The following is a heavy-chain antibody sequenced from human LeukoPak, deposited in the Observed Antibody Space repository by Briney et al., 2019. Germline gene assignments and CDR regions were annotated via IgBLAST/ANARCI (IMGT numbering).Heavy chain of an antibody. V-gene: IGHV4-31*03. CDR1: GGSISSGGYY. CDR3: ARVEYSSSFWFDP. D-gene: IGHD6-13*01. Sequence: PSETLSLTCTVSGGSISSGGYYWSWIRQHPGKGLEWIGYIYYSGSTYYNPSLKSRVTISVDTSKNQFSLKLSSVTAADTAVYYCARVEYSSSFWFDPWGQGTLVTASS. CDR2: IYYSGST. J-gene: IGHJ5*02.